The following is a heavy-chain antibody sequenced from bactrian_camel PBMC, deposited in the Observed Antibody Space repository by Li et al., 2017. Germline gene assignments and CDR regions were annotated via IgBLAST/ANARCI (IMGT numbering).Heavy chain of an antibody. CDR2: IDSDNST. CDR1: GYTYKSNC. D-gene: IGHD7*01. J-gene: IGHJ4*01. V-gene: IGHV3S26*01. Sequence: HVQLVESGGGSVQAGGSLRLSCVASGYTYKSNCVAWFRQTPGKGREGVAAIDSDNSTTYGESVKGRFTISQDNAKNTLYLQMNSLKPEDTGMYYCAFEIQPRVGGSDYSQGAPMAPLCPTQGYWGQGTQVTVS. CDR3: AFEIQPRVGGSDYSQGAPMAPLCPTQGY.